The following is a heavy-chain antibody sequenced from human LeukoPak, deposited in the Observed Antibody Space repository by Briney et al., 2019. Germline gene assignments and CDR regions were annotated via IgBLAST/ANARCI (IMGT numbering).Heavy chain of an antibody. CDR2: ISSSGSTI. D-gene: IGHD6-19*01. Sequence: GGSLRLSCAASGLTFSSYSMNWVRQASGKGLEWVSYISSSGSTIYYADSVKGRFTISRDNAKNSLYLQMNSLRAEDTAVYYCARGQQWLVRGGDAFDIWGQGTMVTVSS. CDR1: GLTFSSYS. V-gene: IGHV3-48*04. J-gene: IGHJ3*02. CDR3: ARGQQWLVRGGDAFDI.